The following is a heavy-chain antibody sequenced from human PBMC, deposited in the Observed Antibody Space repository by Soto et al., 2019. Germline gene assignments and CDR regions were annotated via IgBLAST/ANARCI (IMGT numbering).Heavy chain of an antibody. CDR1: GYTFTSYG. V-gene: IGHV1-18*01. J-gene: IGHJ4*02. CDR3: ARGGYYDFWSGYHTFDY. Sequence: ASVKVSCKASGYTFTSYGISWVRQAPGQGLEWMGWISAYNGNTNYAQKLQGRVTMTTDTSTSTAYMELRSLRSDDTAVYYCARGGYYDFWSGYHTFDYWGQGPLVTVSS. D-gene: IGHD3-3*01. CDR2: ISAYNGNT.